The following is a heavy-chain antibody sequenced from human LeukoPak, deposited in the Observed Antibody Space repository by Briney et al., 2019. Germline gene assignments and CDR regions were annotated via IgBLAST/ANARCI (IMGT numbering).Heavy chain of an antibody. V-gene: IGHV4-31*03. CDR3: ARDEIAARLRGMDV. J-gene: IGHJ6*04. CDR2: IYYSGST. CDR1: GGSISSGGYY. D-gene: IGHD6-6*01. Sequence: SETLSLTCTVSGGSISSGGYYWSWIRQHPGKGLEWIGYIYYSGSTYYNPSLKSRVTISVDTSKNQFPLKLSSVTAADTAVYYCARDEIAARLRGMDVWGKGTTVTVSS.